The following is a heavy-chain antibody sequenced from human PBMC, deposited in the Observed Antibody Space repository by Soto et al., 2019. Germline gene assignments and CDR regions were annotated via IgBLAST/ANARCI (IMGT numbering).Heavy chain of an antibody. CDR1: GGSISSYY. CDR2: IYYSGST. Sequence: SETLSLTCTVSGGSISSYYWSWIRQPPGKGLEWIGYIYYSGSTNYNPSLKSRVTMTTDTSTSTAYMELRSLRSDDTAVYYCARTLYEILTGYYNRPHFAYWGQGTLDTVSS. D-gene: IGHD3-9*01. V-gene: IGHV4-59*01. CDR3: ARTLYEILTGYYNRPHFAY. J-gene: IGHJ4*02.